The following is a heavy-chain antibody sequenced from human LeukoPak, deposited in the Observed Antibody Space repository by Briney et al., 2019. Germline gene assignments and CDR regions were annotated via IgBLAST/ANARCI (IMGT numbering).Heavy chain of an antibody. V-gene: IGHV3-30*03. Sequence: GGSLRLSCAASGFTFDDYGMSWVRQAPGKGLEWVAVISYDGSNKYYADSVKGRFTISRDNSKNTLYLQMNSLRAEDTAVYYCARDQEAITAAGTIGCFDYWGQGTLVTVSS. CDR3: ARDQEAITAAGTIGCFDY. CDR1: GFTFDDYG. J-gene: IGHJ4*02. D-gene: IGHD6-13*01. CDR2: ISYDGSNK.